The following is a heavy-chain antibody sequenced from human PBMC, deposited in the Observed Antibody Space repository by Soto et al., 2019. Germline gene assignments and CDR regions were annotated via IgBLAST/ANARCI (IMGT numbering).Heavy chain of an antibody. V-gene: IGHV5-10-1*01. CDR1: GYSVGCYR. J-gene: IGHJ4*02. CDR2: IDPSDSQT. CDR3: ARQIYDSDTGPNSQYYFDS. Sequence: GPSLKSSDKGCGYSVGCYRSTWVRQKTGKGMEWMGRIDPSDSQTYYSPSFRGHVTISATKSITTVFLQWSSLRASDTAMYYCARQIYDSDTGPNSQYYFDSWGQGTPVTVS. D-gene: IGHD3-22*01.